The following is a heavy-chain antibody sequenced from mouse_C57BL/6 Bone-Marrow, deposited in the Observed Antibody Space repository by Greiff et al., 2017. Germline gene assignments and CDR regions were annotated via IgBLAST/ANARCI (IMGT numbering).Heavy chain of an antibody. CDR2: IWSGGST. V-gene: IGHV2-2*01. CDR1: GFSLTSYG. CDR3: AREGVTRYFDV. D-gene: IGHD2-3*01. J-gene: IGHJ1*03. Sequence: VMLVESGPGLVQPSQSLSITCTVSGFSLTSYGVHWVRQSPGKGLEWLGVIWSGGSTDYNAAFISRLSISKDNSKSQVFFKMNSLQADDTAIYYCAREGVTRYFDVWGTGTTVTVSS.